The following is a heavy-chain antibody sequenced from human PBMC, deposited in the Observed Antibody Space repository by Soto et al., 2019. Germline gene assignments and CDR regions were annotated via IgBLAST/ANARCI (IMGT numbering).Heavy chain of an antibody. CDR2: ISNSGGGT. Sequence: PGGSLRLSCAASGFTFSSYAMTWVRQAPGKGLEWVSGISNSGGGTYYADSVKGRFTISRDNSKNTLYLQMNSLRAEDTAVYYCAKERDGYNYYFDYWGQGTLVTVSS. D-gene: IGHD1-1*01. CDR1: GFTFSSYA. CDR3: AKERDGYNYYFDY. J-gene: IGHJ4*02. V-gene: IGHV3-23*01.